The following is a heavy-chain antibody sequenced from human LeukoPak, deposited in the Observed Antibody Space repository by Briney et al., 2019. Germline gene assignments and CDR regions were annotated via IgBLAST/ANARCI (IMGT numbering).Heavy chain of an antibody. Sequence: GGSLRLSCAASGVTFSSHWMHWVRQAPGKGLVWVSRINPDGTSTSYADSVKGRFTISRDNAKNTLYLQMNSLRAEDTAVYYCARSMTGVNDYWGQGTLVTVSS. CDR3: ARSMTGVNDY. CDR2: INPDGTST. CDR1: GVTFSSHW. V-gene: IGHV3-74*01. J-gene: IGHJ4*02. D-gene: IGHD3-9*01.